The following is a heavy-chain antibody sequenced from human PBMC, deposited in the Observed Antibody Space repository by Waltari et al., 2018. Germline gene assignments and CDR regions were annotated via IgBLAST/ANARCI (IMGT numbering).Heavy chain of an antibody. J-gene: IGHJ4*02. CDR2: FNPSGDGT. V-gene: IGHV1-46*01. CDR3: SRDRGGSWTFDY. CDR1: GYTFTTNH. D-gene: IGHD3-3*01. Sequence: QVQLVQSGAEVKKPGASVKLSCKASGYTFTTNHIPWVRQAPGQGLEWMGIFNPSGDGTRYAQKFQGRVTMTGDTFTNTVYMELSSLRSEDTAVYYCSRDRGGSWTFDYWGQGALVTVSS.